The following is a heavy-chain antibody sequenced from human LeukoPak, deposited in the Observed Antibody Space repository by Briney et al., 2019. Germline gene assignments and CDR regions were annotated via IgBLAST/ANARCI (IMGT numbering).Heavy chain of an antibody. CDR1: GGSFSGYY. D-gene: IGHD1-1*01. CDR3: ARHGTKSSAVFRSAFDI. CDR2: INHSGST. Sequence: SETLSLTCAVYGGSFSGYYWSWIRQPPGKGLEWIGEINHSGSTNYNPSLKSRVTISVDTSKNQFSLKLSSVTAADTAVYYCARHGTKSSAVFRSAFDIWGQGTMVTVSS. J-gene: IGHJ3*02. V-gene: IGHV4-34*01.